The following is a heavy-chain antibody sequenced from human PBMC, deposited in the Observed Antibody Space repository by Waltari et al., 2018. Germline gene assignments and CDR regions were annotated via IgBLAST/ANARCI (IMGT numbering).Heavy chain of an antibody. J-gene: IGHJ4*02. CDR3: ARGGLWFRELGTDY. D-gene: IGHD3-10*01. CDR1: GFTFSSYA. CDR2: ISYDGSNK. Sequence: QVQLVESGGGVVQPGRSLRLSCAASGFTFSSYAMHWVRQAPGKGLEWVAVISYDGSNKYYADSVKGRFTISRDNSKNTLYLQMNSLRAEDTAVYYCARGGLWFRELGTDYWGQGTLVTVSS. V-gene: IGHV3-30-3*01.